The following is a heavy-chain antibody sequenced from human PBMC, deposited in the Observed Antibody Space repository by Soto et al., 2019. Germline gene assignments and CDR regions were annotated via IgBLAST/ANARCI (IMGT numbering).Heavy chain of an antibody. D-gene: IGHD1-20*01. Sequence: SETLSLTCTVSGGSISSSSYYWGWIRQPPGKGLEWIGSIYYSGSTYYNPSLKSRVTISVDTSKNQFSLKLSSVTAADTAVYYCARPHPDSITGTTSSWFDPWGQGTLVTVSS. CDR1: GGSISSSSYY. CDR3: ARPHPDSITGTTSSWFDP. CDR2: IYYSGST. V-gene: IGHV4-39*01. J-gene: IGHJ5*02.